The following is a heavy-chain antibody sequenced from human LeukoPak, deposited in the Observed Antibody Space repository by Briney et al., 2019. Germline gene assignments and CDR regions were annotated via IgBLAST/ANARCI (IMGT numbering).Heavy chain of an antibody. CDR2: IYYSGST. CDR3: ARESELYDILTGYYMYGMDV. CDR1: GGSISSGGYY. V-gene: IGHV4-31*03. J-gene: IGHJ6*02. Sequence: PSETLSLTCTVSGGSISSGGYYWSWIRQHPEKGLEWIGYIYYSGSTYYNPSLKSRVTISVDTSKNQFSLKLSSVTAADTAVYYCARESELYDILTGYYMYGMDVWGQGTTVTVSS. D-gene: IGHD3-9*01.